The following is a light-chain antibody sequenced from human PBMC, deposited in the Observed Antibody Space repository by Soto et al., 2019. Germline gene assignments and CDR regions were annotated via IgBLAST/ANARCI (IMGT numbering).Light chain of an antibody. CDR3: QRYDNWPLT. Sequence: EIVMTQSPATLSVSPGESATLSCRASQSISGNLAWYQQKPGLAPRLLIYHTSTRATGVPARFSGSGSGTEFSLTISSLQSEDFAVYYCQRYDNWPLTFSGGTKVEIK. J-gene: IGKJ4*01. V-gene: IGKV3-15*01. CDR2: HTS. CDR1: QSISGN.